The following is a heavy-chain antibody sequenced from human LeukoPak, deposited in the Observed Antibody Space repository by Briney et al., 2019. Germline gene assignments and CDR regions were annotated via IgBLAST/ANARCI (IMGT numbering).Heavy chain of an antibody. V-gene: IGHV4-30-4*07. CDR2: IYYSGST. CDR1: GGSISSGGYS. J-gene: IGHJ3*02. CDR3: ARTREPDAFDI. Sequence: PSETLSLTCAVSGGSISSGGYSWSWIRQPPGKGLEWIGYIYYSGSTYYNPSLKSRVTISVDTSKNQFSLKLSSVTAADTAVYYCARTREPDAFDIWGQGTMVTVSS.